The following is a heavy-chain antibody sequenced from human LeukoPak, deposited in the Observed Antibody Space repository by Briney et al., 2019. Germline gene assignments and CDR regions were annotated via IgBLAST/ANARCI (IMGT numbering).Heavy chain of an antibody. J-gene: IGHJ4*02. V-gene: IGHV3-74*01. CDR3: ARDKHID. CDR2: INAAGSRT. CDR1: GLPFSNYW. Sequence: GGSLRLSCAASGLPFSNYWMHWVRQAPGKGLVWVSRINAAGSRTDYADSVKGRFTISRDNAKNTLYLQMNSLRAEDTAVYYCARDKHIDWGQGTLVTVSS.